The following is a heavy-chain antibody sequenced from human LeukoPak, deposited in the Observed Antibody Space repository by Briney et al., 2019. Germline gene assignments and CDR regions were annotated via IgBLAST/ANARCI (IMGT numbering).Heavy chain of an antibody. CDR1: RYTFTFYY. CDR2: INPNSGGT. V-gene: IGHV1-2*02. CDR3: AREVSARTPTDI. Sequence: ASVKVSCKASRYTFTFYYMHWVRQAPGQGLEWMGWINPNSGGTNYAQKFQGRVTMTRDTSISTAYMELSRLRSDDTAVYYCAREVSARTPTDIWGQGTMVTVSS. D-gene: IGHD2-8*01. J-gene: IGHJ3*02.